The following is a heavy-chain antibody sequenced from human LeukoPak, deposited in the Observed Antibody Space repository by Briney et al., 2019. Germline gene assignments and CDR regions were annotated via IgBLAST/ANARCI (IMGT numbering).Heavy chain of an antibody. J-gene: IGHJ1*01. CDR1: GFSFSNYA. CDR3: ARSGAYYYDSSGYIYPLQH. D-gene: IGHD3-22*01. Sequence: PGGSLRLSCAASGFSFSNYAMHWVRQAPGKGLEYVSAVSGNGDSTYYANSVKGRFTISRDNSKNTLYLQMNSLRAEDTAVYYCARSGAYYYDSSGYIYPLQHWGQGTLVTVSS. V-gene: IGHV3-64*01. CDR2: VSGNGDST.